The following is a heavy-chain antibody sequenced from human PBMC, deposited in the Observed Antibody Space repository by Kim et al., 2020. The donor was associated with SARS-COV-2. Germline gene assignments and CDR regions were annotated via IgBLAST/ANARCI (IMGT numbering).Heavy chain of an antibody. D-gene: IGHD6-19*01. J-gene: IGHJ4*02. CDR2: T. V-gene: IGHV4-61*02. Sequence: THTNPPRKSAVTISEDTSKNPFSRKWSAVTAADTAVYYCARGAVAGLFDYWGQGTLVTVSS. CDR3: ARGAVAGLFDY.